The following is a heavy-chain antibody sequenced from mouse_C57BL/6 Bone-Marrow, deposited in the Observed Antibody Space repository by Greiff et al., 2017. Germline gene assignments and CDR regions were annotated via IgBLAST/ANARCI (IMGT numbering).Heavy chain of an antibody. V-gene: IGHV14-2*01. Sequence: VQLQQPGAELVKPGASVKLSCTASGFNITDYYMHWVKQRPEQGLEWIGRIDPEDGETKYDPKFQGKATITADTSSNTAYLQLSSLTSEDTAVYYCARSHVAFDDWGQGTTLTVSS. CDR1: GFNITDYY. J-gene: IGHJ2*01. CDR2: IDPEDGET. CDR3: ARSHVAFDD.